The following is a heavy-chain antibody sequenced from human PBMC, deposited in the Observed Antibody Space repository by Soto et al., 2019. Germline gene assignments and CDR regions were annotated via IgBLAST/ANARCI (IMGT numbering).Heavy chain of an antibody. Sequence: DVQLVASGGALVQHGRSLRLSCAASGFTFDDYAMHWVRQAPGQSLEWFSGISWNSGSIGYADSVKCRFTISRDNAKHSLYLHMNSLRADDTALYYCARGGEHVGGSYYYYSAMDVWRKGTTITVAS. J-gene: IGHJ6*04. D-gene: IGHD2-15*01. V-gene: IGHV3-9*01. CDR3: ARGGEHVGGSYYYYSAMDV. CDR2: ISWNSGSI. CDR1: GFTFDDYA.